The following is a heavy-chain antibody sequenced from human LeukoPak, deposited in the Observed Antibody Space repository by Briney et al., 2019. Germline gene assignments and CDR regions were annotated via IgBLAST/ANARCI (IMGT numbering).Heavy chain of an antibody. CDR2: ISYDGSNK. J-gene: IGHJ4*02. CDR3: AKDHTSVTSYSDY. Sequence: GGSLRLSCAASGFTFSSYAMHWVRQAPGKGLEWVAVISYDGSNKYYADSVKGRFNISRDNSKNTLYLQMNSLTTEDTAVYYCAKDHTSVTSYSDYWGQGTLVTVSS. V-gene: IGHV3-30-3*01. CDR1: GFTFSSYA. D-gene: IGHD4-17*01.